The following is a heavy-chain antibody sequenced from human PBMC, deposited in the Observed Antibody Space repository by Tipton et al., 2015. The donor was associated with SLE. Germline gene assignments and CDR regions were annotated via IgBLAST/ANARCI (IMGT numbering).Heavy chain of an antibody. CDR2: IYYSGST. J-gene: IGHJ3*02. CDR3: ARDPIRGGAFDI. CDR1: GGSISSGGYY. V-gene: IGHV4-31*03. D-gene: IGHD3-10*01. Sequence: TLSLTCTVSGGSISSGGYYWSWIRQHPGKGLEWIGYIYYSGSTYYNPSLKSRVTISVDTSKNQFSLKLSSVTAADTAVYYCARDPIRGGAFDIWGQGTMVTVSS.